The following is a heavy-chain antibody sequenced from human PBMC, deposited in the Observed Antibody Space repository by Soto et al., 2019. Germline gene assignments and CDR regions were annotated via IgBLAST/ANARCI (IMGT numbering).Heavy chain of an antibody. J-gene: IGHJ6*02. V-gene: IGHV1-3*01. CDR2: INAGNGNT. Sequence: ASVKVSCXASGYTFTSYAMHWVRQAPGQRLEWMGWINAGNGNTKYSQKFQGRVTITRDTSASTAYMELSSLRSEDTAVYYCARSITMVRGSYYYYGMDVWGQGTTVTVSS. CDR1: GYTFTSYA. CDR3: ARSITMVRGSYYYYGMDV. D-gene: IGHD3-10*01.